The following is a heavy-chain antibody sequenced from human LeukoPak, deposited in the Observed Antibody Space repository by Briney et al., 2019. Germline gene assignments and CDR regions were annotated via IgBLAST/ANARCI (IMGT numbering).Heavy chain of an antibody. D-gene: IGHD2-2*01. V-gene: IGHV3-7*01. J-gene: IGHJ6*02. CDR2: IKQDGREK. Sequence: PGGSLRLSCAASGFTFRSYWMSWVRPAPGKGLEGVANIKQDGREKYYVDSVKGRFTISRDNAKNSLYLQMNSLRAEDTAVYYCARDVTLGYCSSTSCYGRNYYYGMDVWGQGTTVTVSS. CDR1: GFTFRSYW. CDR3: ARDVTLGYCSSTSCYGRNYYYGMDV.